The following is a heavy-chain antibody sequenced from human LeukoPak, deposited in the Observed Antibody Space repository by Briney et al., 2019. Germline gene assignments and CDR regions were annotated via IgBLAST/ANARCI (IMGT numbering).Heavy chain of an antibody. D-gene: IGHD5-12*01. CDR2: TNPNSVVT. CDR1: GYSFTGYY. Sequence: ASVKVSCKASGYSFTGYYIHWVRQAPGQGLEWMGWTNPNSVVTKYEQKFQGRVTMTRDTSTSTAYMELSSLRSDDTAVYYCARGAVGYSGYDNWFDPWGQGTLVTVSS. J-gene: IGHJ5*02. V-gene: IGHV1-2*02. CDR3: ARGAVGYSGYDNWFDP.